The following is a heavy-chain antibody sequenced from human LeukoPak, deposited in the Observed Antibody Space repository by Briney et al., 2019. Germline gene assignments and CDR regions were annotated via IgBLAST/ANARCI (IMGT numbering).Heavy chain of an antibody. CDR2: ISSSSSTI. D-gene: IGHD1-14*01. CDR1: GFTFSSYS. CDR3: ASASLRTHYGMDV. V-gene: IGHV3-48*04. Sequence: GGSLRLSCAASGFTFSSYSMNWVRQAPGKGLEWVSYISSSSSTIYYADSVKGRFTISRDNAKNSLYLQMNSLRAEDTAVYYCASASLRTHYGMDVWGQGTTVTVSS. J-gene: IGHJ6*02.